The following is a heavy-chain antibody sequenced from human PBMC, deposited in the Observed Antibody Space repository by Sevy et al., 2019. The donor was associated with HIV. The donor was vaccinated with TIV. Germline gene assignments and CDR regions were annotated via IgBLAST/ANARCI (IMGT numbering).Heavy chain of an antibody. CDR2: IDPSAGNA. CDR1: GDTFTNDY. J-gene: IGHJ4*02. CDR3: VRADPAQHFDS. Sequence: ASVKVSCKPSGDTFTNDYMHWVQQAPGQGLEWMGIIDPSAGNASYAEKFQGRVTMAWDTSTSTLYMDLSSLRSEDTAVYYCVRADPAQHFDSWGQGTLVTVSS. V-gene: IGHV1-46*01.